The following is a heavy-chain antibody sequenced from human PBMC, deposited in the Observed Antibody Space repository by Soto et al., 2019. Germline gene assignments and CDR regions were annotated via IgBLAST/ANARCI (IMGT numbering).Heavy chain of an antibody. Sequence: PGGSLRLSCAASGFTFSTYAMHWVRQAPGKGLEWVAVISFDGRNKYYADSVKGRFTISRDNSKNTLYLQLNSLRGEDTGVYYCARDRLMNMADTLDYWGQGTLVTVSS. J-gene: IGHJ4*02. CDR2: ISFDGRNK. D-gene: IGHD5-18*01. CDR3: ARDRLMNMADTLDY. CDR1: GFTFSTYA. V-gene: IGHV3-30*04.